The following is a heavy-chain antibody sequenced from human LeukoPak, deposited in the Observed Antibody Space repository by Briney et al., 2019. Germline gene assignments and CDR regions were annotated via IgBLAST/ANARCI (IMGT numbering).Heavy chain of an antibody. CDR1: GDFISSYY. D-gene: IGHD3-16*01. Sequence: KPSETLSLTCTVSGDFISSYYWSWIRQSPGKGLEWIAYIYYSGCTNYNPSLKSRVTISLDTSKNQFSLKLTSVTAADTAVYYCARVGVLHYFDYWGQGTLVTVSS. CDR3: ARVGVLHYFDY. CDR2: IYYSGCT. V-gene: IGHV4-59*01. J-gene: IGHJ4*02.